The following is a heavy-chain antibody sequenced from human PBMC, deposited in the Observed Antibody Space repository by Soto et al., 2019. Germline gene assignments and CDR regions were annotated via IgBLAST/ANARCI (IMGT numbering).Heavy chain of an antibody. Sequence: SETLSLTCAVYGGSFSGYYWSWIRQPPGKGLEWIGEINHSGSTNYNPSLKSRVTISVDTSKNQFSLKLSSVTAADTAVYYCARVPVTTAWLDYWGQGTLVTVSS. CDR3: ARVPVTTAWLDY. V-gene: IGHV4-34*01. D-gene: IGHD4-17*01. J-gene: IGHJ4*02. CDR1: GGSFSGYY. CDR2: INHSGST.